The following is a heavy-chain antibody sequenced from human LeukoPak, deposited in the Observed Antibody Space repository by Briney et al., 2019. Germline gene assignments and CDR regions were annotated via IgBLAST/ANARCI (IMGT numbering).Heavy chain of an antibody. Sequence: ASVKVSCKASGYTFTSYYMHWVRQPLEKGLEWWEKITPGGGSTSYAQKFEGRFTMTRDTSTSTVYMELSSLRSEDTAIYYCARVLVRGVTGPAPNWFDPWGQGTLVIVSS. CDR1: GYTFTSYY. D-gene: IGHD3-10*01. CDR3: ARVLVRGVTGPAPNWFDP. J-gene: IGHJ5*02. CDR2: ITPGGGST. V-gene: IGHV1-46*01.